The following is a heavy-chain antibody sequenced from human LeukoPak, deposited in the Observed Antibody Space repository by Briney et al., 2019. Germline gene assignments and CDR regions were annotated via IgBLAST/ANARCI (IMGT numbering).Heavy chain of an antibody. CDR1: GFTFDDYG. D-gene: IGHD3-3*01. CDR3: ASISNYDFWSGIPL. V-gene: IGHV3-20*04. J-gene: IGHJ4*02. CDR2: INWNGGST. Sequence: GGSLRLSCAASGFTFDDYGMSWVRQAPGKGLEWVSGINWNGGSTGHADSVKGRFTISRDNAKNSLYLQMNSLRAEDTALYYCASISNYDFWSGIPLWGQGTLVTVSS.